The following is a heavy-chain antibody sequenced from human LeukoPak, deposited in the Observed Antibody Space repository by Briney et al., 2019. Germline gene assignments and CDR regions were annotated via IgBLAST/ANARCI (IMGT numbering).Heavy chain of an antibody. CDR3: ARRYSGSYGAFDI. Sequence: SQTLSLTCIVSGGSISSGGYYWSWIRQHPGKGLEWIGYIYYSGSTYYNPSLKSRVTISVDTSKNQFSLKLSSVTAADTAVYYCARRYSGSYGAFDIWGQGTMVTVSS. CDR1: GGSISSGGYY. V-gene: IGHV4-31*03. CDR2: IYYSGST. J-gene: IGHJ3*02. D-gene: IGHD1-26*01.